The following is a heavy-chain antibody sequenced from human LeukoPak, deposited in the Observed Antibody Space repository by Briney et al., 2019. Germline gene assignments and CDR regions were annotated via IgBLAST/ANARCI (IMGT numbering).Heavy chain of an antibody. CDR2: IYYSGST. Sequence: XTXSXGSIXSYYWSWIRQPPGKGLEWIGYIYYSGSTNYNPSLKSRVTISVDKSKNQFSLKLSSVTAADTAVYYCAXXXXYDFWSGYQTDYWGQGTLVTVSS. D-gene: IGHD3-3*01. CDR3: AXXXXYDFWSGYQTDY. V-gene: IGHV4-59*12. J-gene: IGHJ4*02. CDR1: XGSIXSYY.